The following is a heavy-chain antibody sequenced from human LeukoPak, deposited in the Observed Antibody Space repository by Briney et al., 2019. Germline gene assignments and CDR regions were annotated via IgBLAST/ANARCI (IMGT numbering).Heavy chain of an antibody. CDR3: ARDREDIASSGYMDV. Sequence: SETLSLTCAVYGGSFSGYYWSWIRQPPGKGLEWIGEINHSGSTNYNPSLKSRVTISVDTSKNQFSLKLSSVSAADTAVYYCARDREDIASSGYMDVWGKGTTVTVSS. V-gene: IGHV4-34*01. J-gene: IGHJ6*03. CDR2: INHSGST. CDR1: GGSFSGYY. D-gene: IGHD6-13*01.